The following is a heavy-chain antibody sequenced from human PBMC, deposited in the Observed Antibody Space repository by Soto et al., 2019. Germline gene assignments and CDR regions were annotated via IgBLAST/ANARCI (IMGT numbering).Heavy chain of an antibody. Sequence: LSLTCTVSGDSISSFYWSWIRQPAGKGLEWIGRIYSSGSTNYNPSLKSRVIMSFDTSKNQFSLKLSSVTAADTAVYFCARVGSGSYFDNWGQGTMVIVSS. V-gene: IGHV4-4*07. CDR1: GDSISSFY. CDR2: IYSSGST. CDR3: ARVGSGSYFDN. J-gene: IGHJ4*02. D-gene: IGHD1-26*01.